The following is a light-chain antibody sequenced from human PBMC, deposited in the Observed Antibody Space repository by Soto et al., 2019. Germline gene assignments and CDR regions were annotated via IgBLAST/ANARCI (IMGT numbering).Light chain of an antibody. Sequence: DIQLTQSPSFLSASVGDRVTITCRASQSISSWLAWYQQKPGKAPKLLIYHASNLQSGVPSRFSGSGSGTEFTLTVDTLQSEDIAIYYCQQYYHWPVTFGGGTKVDI. CDR2: HAS. CDR1: QSISSW. V-gene: IGKV1-5*01. J-gene: IGKJ4*01. CDR3: QQYYHWPVT.